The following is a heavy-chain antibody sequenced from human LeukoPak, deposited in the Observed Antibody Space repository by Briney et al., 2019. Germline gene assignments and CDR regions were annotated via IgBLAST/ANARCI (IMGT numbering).Heavy chain of an antibody. V-gene: IGHV3-7*01. J-gene: IGHJ4*02. CDR1: GFTFSDYW. D-gene: IGHD2-21*02. Sequence: GGSLRLSCAASGFTFSDYWMTWVRQAPGKGLEWVANIKQDGSEKYYLDSVKGRFTISRDNAKNSLYLQMNSLRVEDTAVYYCARGRCGGDCPLVVVRFWYDYWGQGTLVTVSS. CDR2: IKQDGSEK. CDR3: ARGRCGGDCPLVVVRFWYDY.